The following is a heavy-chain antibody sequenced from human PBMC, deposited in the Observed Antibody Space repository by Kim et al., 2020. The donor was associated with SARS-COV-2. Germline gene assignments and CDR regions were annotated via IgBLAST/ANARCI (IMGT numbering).Heavy chain of an antibody. Sequence: ASVKVSCKASGYKFTDYYINWMRQAPGQGLEWMGWISPKRGATEFALKFQGRITMTRDTSITTAYIELSGLRHDDTATYYCAVLHVDVADTVSRGSGYWG. V-gene: IGHV1-2*02. D-gene: IGHD3-16*01. CDR2: ISPKRGAT. J-gene: IGHJ4*01. CDR1: GYKFTDYY. CDR3: AVLHVDVADTVSRGSGY.